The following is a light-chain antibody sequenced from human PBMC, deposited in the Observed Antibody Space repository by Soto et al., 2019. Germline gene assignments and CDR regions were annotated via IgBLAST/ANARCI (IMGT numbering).Light chain of an antibody. Sequence: DIHLTQSPSSLSASVGDRVTISCRATQGIGTYLTWYQQKPGRAPNLLIYDASTLQTGAPSRFSGRASATDFTLTISSLQPEDVGTYFCQQTYSTPPWTFGQGTRLEIK. CDR2: DAS. J-gene: IGKJ5*01. CDR3: QQTYSTPPWT. CDR1: QGIGTY. V-gene: IGKV1-39*01.